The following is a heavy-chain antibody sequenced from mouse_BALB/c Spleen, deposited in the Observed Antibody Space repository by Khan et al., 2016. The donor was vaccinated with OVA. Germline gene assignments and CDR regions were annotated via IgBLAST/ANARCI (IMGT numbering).Heavy chain of an antibody. CDR1: GFNIKDTY. CDR2: IDPANGNT. D-gene: IGHD2-4*01. CDR3: ALMITGWFAY. Sequence: VQLQQSGAELVKPGASVKLSCTASGFNIKDTYMHWVKQRPEQGLEWIGRIDPANGNTKYDPKFQGKATITADTSSNTAYLQLSSLTSEDTVVYYCALMITGWFAYWGQGTLVTVSA. V-gene: IGHV14-3*02. J-gene: IGHJ3*01.